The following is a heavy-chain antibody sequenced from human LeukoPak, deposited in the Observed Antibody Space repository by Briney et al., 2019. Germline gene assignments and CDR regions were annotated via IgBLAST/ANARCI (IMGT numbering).Heavy chain of an antibody. Sequence: SETLSLTCAVYGGSFSGYYWSWIRQPPGKGLEWIGEINHSGSTNYNPSLKSRVTISVDTSKNQFSLKLSSVTAADTAVYYCARQGHDYVWGSYRYLTMLDYWGQGTLVTVSS. CDR1: GGSFSGYY. CDR3: ARQGHDYVWGSYRYLTMLDY. J-gene: IGHJ4*02. CDR2: INHSGST. V-gene: IGHV4-34*01. D-gene: IGHD3-16*02.